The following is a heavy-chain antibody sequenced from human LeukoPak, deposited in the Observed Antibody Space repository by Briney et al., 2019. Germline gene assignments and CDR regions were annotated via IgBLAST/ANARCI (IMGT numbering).Heavy chain of an antibody. J-gene: IGHJ4*02. CDR3: AKDRTAAGDYEDY. Sequence: GGSLRLSCVPSRFTFRSYVMHWVRQAPGEGVEWVAYIRYDGSNKYYADSVKGRFTISRDNPKNTLYLQMNNLRAEDTAVYYCAKDRTAAGDYEDYWGQGTLVTVSS. V-gene: IGHV3-30*02. D-gene: IGHD6-13*01. CDR2: IRYDGSNK. CDR1: RFTFRSYV.